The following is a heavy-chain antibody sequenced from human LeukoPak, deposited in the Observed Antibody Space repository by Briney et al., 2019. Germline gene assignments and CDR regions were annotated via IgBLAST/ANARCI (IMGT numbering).Heavy chain of an antibody. J-gene: IGHJ6*03. D-gene: IGHD5-12*01. V-gene: IGHV1-69*05. CDR1: GGTFSSYA. Sequence: ASVKVSCKASGGTFSSYAISWVRQAPGQGLEWMGGIIPIFGTANCAQKFQGRVTITTDESTSTAYMELSSLRSEDTAVYYCAIVQRGYSGYDYYYYYYMDVWGKGTTVTVSS. CDR2: IIPIFGTA. CDR3: AIVQRGYSGYDYYYYYYMDV.